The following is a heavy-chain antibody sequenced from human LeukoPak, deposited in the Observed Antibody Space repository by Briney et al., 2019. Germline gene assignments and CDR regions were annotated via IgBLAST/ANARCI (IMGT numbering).Heavy chain of an antibody. V-gene: IGHV4-4*02. D-gene: IGHD3-3*01. CDR2: IYHSGST. Sequence: SETLSLTCAVSGGSISSSNWWSWVRQPPGKGLEWIGEIYHSGSTNYNPSLKSRVTISVDKSKNQFSLKLSSVTAADTAVYYCARLPYDFWSGYSTGTFDPWGQGTLVTVSS. CDR1: GGSISSSNW. CDR3: ARLPYDFWSGYSTGTFDP. J-gene: IGHJ5*02.